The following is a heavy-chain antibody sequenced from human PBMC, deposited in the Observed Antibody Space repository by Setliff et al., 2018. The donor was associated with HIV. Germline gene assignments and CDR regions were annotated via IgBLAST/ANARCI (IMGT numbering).Heavy chain of an antibody. J-gene: IGHJ4*02. CDR2: IYTSGTT. Sequence: SETLSLTCTVSGGSISSGGFYWTWIRQHPGKGLEWIGYIYTSGTTNYNPSLRSRVTISIETSNTRFSLWLRSVTAADTATYFCARLGRAIDDGGSSLRLDFWGQGMLVTVSS. V-gene: IGHV4-31*03. D-gene: IGHD2-15*01. CDR1: GGSISSGGFY. CDR3: ARLGRAIDDGGSSLRLDF.